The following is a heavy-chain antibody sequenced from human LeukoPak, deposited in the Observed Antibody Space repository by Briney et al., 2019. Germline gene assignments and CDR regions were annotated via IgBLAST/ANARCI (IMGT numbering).Heavy chain of an antibody. CDR2: ISSSSSYI. V-gene: IGHV3-21*01. D-gene: IGHD6-25*01. Sequence: SGGSLRLSCAASGFTFSSYSMNWVRQAPGKGLEWVSSISSSSSYIYYADSVKGRFTISRDNAKNSLYLQMNSLRAEDTAVYYCAREGARLGAFDIWGQGTMVTVSS. CDR3: AREGARLGAFDI. CDR1: GFTFSSYS. J-gene: IGHJ3*02.